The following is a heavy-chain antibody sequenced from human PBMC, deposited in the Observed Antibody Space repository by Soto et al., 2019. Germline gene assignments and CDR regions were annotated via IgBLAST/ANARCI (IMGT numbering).Heavy chain of an antibody. CDR2: ISYDGSNK. CDR3: AKPGVVVVAATLFDY. J-gene: IGHJ4*02. V-gene: IGHV3-30*18. D-gene: IGHD2-15*01. Sequence: QVQLVESGGGVVQPGRSLRLSCAASGFTFSSYGMHWVRQAPGKGLEWVAVISYDGSNKYYADSVKGRFTISRDNYKNTLYLQMNSLRAEDTAVYYCAKPGVVVVAATLFDYWGQGTLVTVSS. CDR1: GFTFSSYG.